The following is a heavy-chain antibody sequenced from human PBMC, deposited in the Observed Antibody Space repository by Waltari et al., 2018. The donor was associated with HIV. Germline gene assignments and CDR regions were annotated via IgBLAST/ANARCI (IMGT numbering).Heavy chain of an antibody. CDR1: GFTFSDYG. Sequence: QVQLVASGGGVVQPGRYLRLSCAVSGFTFSDYGMQWVRQGPGKGLEWVALISYDGSKEYYADSVKGRFSISRDNSKNTVYLQMNSLRAEDTAVYNCAKDSQSTGPDYWGLGTLVTVSS. D-gene: IGHD1-1*01. CDR3: AKDSQSTGPDY. V-gene: IGHV3-30*18. CDR2: ISYDGSKE. J-gene: IGHJ4*02.